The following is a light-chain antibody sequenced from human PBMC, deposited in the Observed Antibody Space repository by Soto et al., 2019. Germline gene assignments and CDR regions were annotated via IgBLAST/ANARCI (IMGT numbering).Light chain of an antibody. J-gene: IGKJ2*01. CDR1: QSVSSNY. Sequence: EIVLTQSPGTLSLSPGERATLSCRASQSVSSNYIAWYQQNPGQAPRLLIYGASTRATGIPDRFSGSGSGTDFTLTIRILEPEDFAVYFCQQYGRSPPFAFGQGTKVEIK. CDR3: QQYGRSPPFA. V-gene: IGKV3-20*01. CDR2: GAS.